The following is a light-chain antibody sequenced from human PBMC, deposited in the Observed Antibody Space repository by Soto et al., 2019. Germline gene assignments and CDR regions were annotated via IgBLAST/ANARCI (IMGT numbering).Light chain of an antibody. J-gene: IGKJ1*01. V-gene: IGKV1-39*01. CDR2: GTS. CDR3: QQSYTSSWT. Sequence: DIQMTQSPSSLSAAVGDSVTITCRTSQAISNSLSWYQQKAGKAPKLLVYGTSTLQSGVPSRFSGSGSGTDFTLTISSLQREDFATYYCQQSYTSSWTFGHGTKVEIK. CDR1: QAISNS.